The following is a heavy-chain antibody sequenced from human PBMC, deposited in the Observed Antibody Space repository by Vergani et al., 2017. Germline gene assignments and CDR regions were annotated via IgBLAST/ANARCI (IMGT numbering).Heavy chain of an antibody. CDR3: AKTQGCSSLYSSYNGFDP. D-gene: IGHD2-21*01. CDR2: IYAGDSDV. Sequence: EVQLVQSGAEVKMPGESLKISCPVSGYSITNYWIAWVRQRPGKCLEWMGIIYAGDSDVRYSPSFQGQGTMSVNKSLSTAYLQWSSLKASDTATYYCAKTQGCSSLYSSYNGFDPWGQGTQVTVSS. J-gene: IGHJ5*02. V-gene: IGHV5-51*03. CDR1: GYSITNYW.